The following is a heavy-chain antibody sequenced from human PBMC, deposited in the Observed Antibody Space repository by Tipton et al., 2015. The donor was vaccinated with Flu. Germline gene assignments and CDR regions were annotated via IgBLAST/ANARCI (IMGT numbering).Heavy chain of an antibody. CDR2: VYPSGST. Sequence: TLSLTCTVSGGSISSGSYYWTWIRQPAGKGLEWIGRVYPSGSTNYNPSLKSRVTISADTSINQVSLKLTSVTAADTAIYYCATFPQVFTFDGSDYNPKFAYFELWGRGTQVTVSS. CDR1: GGSISSGSYY. J-gene: IGHJ2*01. CDR3: ATFPQVFTFDGSDYNPKFAYFEL. D-gene: IGHD3-22*01. V-gene: IGHV4-61*02.